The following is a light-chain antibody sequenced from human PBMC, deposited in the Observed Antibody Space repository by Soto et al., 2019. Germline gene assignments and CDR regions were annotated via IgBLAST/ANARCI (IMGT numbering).Light chain of an antibody. CDR3: YSYAGSYTWV. J-gene: IGLJ3*02. Sequence: QSALTRPRSVSGSPGQSVTISCTGTSSDVGGYNYVSWYQQHPGKAPKLMIYDVSKRPSGVPDRFSGSKSGNTASLTISGLQAEDEADYYCYSYAGSYTWVFGGGTKVTVL. CDR1: SSDVGGYNY. V-gene: IGLV2-11*01. CDR2: DVS.